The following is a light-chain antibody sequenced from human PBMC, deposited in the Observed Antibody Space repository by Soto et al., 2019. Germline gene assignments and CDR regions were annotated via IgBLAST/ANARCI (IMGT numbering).Light chain of an antibody. Sequence: QSALTQPRSVSGSPGQSVTMSCTGTNSDVGGYHYVSWYQQHPAKAPRLMIYDVNGRPSGVPDRFSGSKSGNTASLTIFGLHAEDEADYYCCSYAGTYTWVFGGGTKLTVL. CDR1: NSDVGGYHY. CDR3: CSYAGTYTWV. J-gene: IGLJ2*01. CDR2: DVN. V-gene: IGLV2-11*01.